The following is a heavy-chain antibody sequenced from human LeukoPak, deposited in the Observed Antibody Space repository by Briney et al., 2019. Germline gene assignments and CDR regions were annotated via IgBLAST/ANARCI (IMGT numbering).Heavy chain of an antibody. V-gene: IGHV3-7*01. CDR2: IKQDESEK. CDR1: GFTFSSYW. J-gene: IGHJ6*03. CDR3: ARPYSSGWLNYYMDV. Sequence: GGSLRLSCAASGFTFSSYWMSWVRQAPGKGLEWVANIKQDESEKYYVDSVKGRFTISRDNAKNSLYLQMNSLRAEDTAVYYCARPYSSGWLNYYMDVWGKGTTVTVSS. D-gene: IGHD6-19*01.